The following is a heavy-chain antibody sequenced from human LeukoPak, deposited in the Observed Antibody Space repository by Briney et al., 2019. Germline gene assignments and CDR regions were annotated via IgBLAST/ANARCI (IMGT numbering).Heavy chain of an antibody. D-gene: IGHD3-3*01. CDR1: GFTFSSYA. CDR3: TTDNWRGLDAFDV. J-gene: IGHJ3*01. CDR2: ISYDGSNK. V-gene: IGHV3-30*04. Sequence: GGSLRLSSAASGFTFSSYAMHWVRQAPGKGLEWVAVISYDGSNKYYADSVKGRFTISRDASKYTLYLQMDSLKTEDTAMYYCTTDNWRGLDAFDVWGLGTMVTVSS.